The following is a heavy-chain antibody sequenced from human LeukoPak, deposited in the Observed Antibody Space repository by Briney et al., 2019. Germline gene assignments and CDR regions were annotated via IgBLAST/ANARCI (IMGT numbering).Heavy chain of an antibody. CDR2: IYYSGST. CDR3: ARRRSYLDAFDI. Sequence: KTSETLSLTCTVSGGSISSYYWSWIRQPPGKGLEWIGYIYYSGSTNYNPSLKSRVTISVDTSKNQFSLKLSSVTAADTAVYYCARRRSYLDAFDIWGQGTMVTVSS. J-gene: IGHJ3*02. V-gene: IGHV4-59*08. CDR1: GGSISSYY. D-gene: IGHD1-26*01.